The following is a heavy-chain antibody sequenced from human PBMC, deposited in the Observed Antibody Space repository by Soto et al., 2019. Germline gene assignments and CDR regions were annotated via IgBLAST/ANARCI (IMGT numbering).Heavy chain of an antibody. CDR1: GFILSDHY. CDR2: SRDKVNSYTT. J-gene: IGHJ6*02. Sequence: EVHLVESGGGLVQPGGSLRLACTASGFILSDHYMDWVRQAPGKGLEWIGRSRDKVNSYTTQYAASVEGRFTISRDESKDSLYLQIDNLKTEDTAVYFCTRGGSASPYYDPMDVWGQGTTVIISS. CDR3: TRGGSASPYYDPMDV. V-gene: IGHV3-72*01. D-gene: IGHD6-6*01.